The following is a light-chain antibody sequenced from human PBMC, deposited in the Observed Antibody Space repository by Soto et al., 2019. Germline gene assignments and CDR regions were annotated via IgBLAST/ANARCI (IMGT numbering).Light chain of an antibody. CDR3: QQYNNLWT. Sequence: IVLTQSPGTLSLSPGERATLSCGASQSVSSYLAWYQQKPGLAPRLVIYDSSIRATGIPDRFSGSGSGTELTLTISSLQSEDFAVYYCQQYNNLWTCGQRTKV. J-gene: IGKJ1*01. CDR1: QSVSSY. V-gene: IGKV3D-15*01. CDR2: DSS.